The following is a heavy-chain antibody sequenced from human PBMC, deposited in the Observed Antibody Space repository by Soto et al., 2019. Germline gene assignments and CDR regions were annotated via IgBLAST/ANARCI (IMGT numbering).Heavy chain of an antibody. V-gene: IGHV1-69*13. J-gene: IGHJ6*02. CDR1: GGTFSSYA. D-gene: IGHD3-10*01. Sequence: ASVKVSCKASGGTFSSYAISWVRQAPGQGLEWMGGIIPIFGTANYAQKFQGRVTITADESTSTAYMELSSLRSEDTAVYYCARGLYYGSGKDHYYGMDVWGQGTTVTVSS. CDR3: ARGLYYGSGKDHYYGMDV. CDR2: IIPIFGTA.